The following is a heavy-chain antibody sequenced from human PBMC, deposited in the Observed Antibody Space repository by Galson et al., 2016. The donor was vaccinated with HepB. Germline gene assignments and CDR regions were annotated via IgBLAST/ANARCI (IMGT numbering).Heavy chain of an antibody. CDR2: IDPGAGST. J-gene: IGHJ4*02. Sequence: SVKVSCKASGYTFTTYFFHWVRQAPGQGLEWMGMIDPGAGSTNYAHKFDGRVTMTRDTSTITLYMELSSLRYDDTAVYYCTRGYSYGFRSYYWGQGTLVTVSS. CDR1: GYTFTTYF. CDR3: TRGYSYGFRSYY. V-gene: IGHV1-46*01. D-gene: IGHD5-18*01.